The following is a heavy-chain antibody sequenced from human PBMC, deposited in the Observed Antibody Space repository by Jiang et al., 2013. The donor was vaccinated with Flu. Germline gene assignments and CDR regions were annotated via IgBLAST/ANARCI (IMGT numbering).Heavy chain of an antibody. D-gene: IGHD1-7*01. CDR1: GFTFSSYA. Sequence: EVQLVESGGGLVQPGGSLRLSCAASGFTFSSYAMSWVRQAPGKGLEWVSAISGSGGSTYYADSVKGRFTISRDNSKNTLYLQMNSLRAEDTAVYYCAKDSTLNWNYESDWFDPWGQGTLVTVSS. CDR3: AKDSTLNWNYESDWFDP. J-gene: IGHJ5*02. CDR2: ISGSGGST. V-gene: IGHV3-23*04.